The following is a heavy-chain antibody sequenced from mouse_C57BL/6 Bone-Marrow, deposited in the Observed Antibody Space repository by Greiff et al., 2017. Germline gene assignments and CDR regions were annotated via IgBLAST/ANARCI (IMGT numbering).Heavy chain of an antibody. CDR1: GYTFTSYW. D-gene: IGHD1-1*01. V-gene: IGHV1-64*01. CDR2: IHPNSGST. J-gene: IGHJ2*01. Sequence: QVQLQQPGAELVKPGASVKLSCKASGYTFTSYWMHWVKQRPGQGLEWIGMIHPNSGSTNYNEKFKSKATLTVDKSSSTAYMQLSSLTSEDSAVYYCARGLRYLYYFDYWGQGTTLTVSS. CDR3: ARGLRYLYYFDY.